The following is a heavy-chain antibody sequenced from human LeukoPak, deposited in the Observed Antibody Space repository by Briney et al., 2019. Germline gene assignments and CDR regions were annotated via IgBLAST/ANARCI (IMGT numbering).Heavy chain of an antibody. Sequence: SETLSLTCTVSGGSISSSRYYWGWIRQPPGRGLEWIGRVQTGGSTKYNPSLKSRVTMSVDTSKNQFSLKLSSVTAADTAVYYCARDVGSSDAFDIWGQGTMVIVSS. J-gene: IGHJ3*02. CDR3: ARDVGSSDAFDI. CDR1: GGSISSSRYY. V-gene: IGHV4-39*07. D-gene: IGHD3-10*01. CDR2: VQTGGST.